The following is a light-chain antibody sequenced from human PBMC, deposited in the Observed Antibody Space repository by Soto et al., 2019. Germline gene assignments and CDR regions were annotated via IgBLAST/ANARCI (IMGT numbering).Light chain of an antibody. CDR2: GAS. CDR3: YQYKNWPPWT. J-gene: IGKJ1*01. CDR1: QSVSSN. Sequence: EIVMTQSPATLSVSPGERATLSCRASQSVSSNLAWYQQKPGQAPRLLIYGASTSATGIPARCSGSGSGTEITLTINSLQSEDFAVYYWYQYKNWPPWTFGQGTKVENK. V-gene: IGKV3-15*01.